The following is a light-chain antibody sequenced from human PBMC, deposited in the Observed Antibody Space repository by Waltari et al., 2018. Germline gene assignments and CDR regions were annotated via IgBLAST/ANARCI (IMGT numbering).Light chain of an antibody. V-gene: IGLV2-23*01. CDR3: CSYAGSSTIVV. J-gene: IGLJ2*01. CDR2: EGS. CDR1: SSDVGRFNL. Sequence: QSALTQPASVSGAPGQSITIPCTGTSSDVGRFNLVSWYQQYPGKAPKLMIYEGSKRPSGVSDRFSGSKSGNTASLTISGLQTEDEADYYCCSYAGSSTIVVFGGGTKLTVL.